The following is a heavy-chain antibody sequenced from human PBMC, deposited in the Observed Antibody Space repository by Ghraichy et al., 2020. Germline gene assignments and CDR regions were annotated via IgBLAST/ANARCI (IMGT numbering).Heavy chain of an antibody. Sequence: ASVKVSCKVSGYTLPELSMHWVRQAPGKGLEWLGGFDPENGETIYAQRFQGRVTVTEDTSADTAYMELSSLISEDTAVYYCATGTATVKYYYFGMDVWGQGTTVTVSS. J-gene: IGHJ6*02. V-gene: IGHV1-24*01. CDR3: ATGTATVKYYYFGMDV. D-gene: IGHD1-14*01. CDR1: GYTLPELS. CDR2: FDPENGET.